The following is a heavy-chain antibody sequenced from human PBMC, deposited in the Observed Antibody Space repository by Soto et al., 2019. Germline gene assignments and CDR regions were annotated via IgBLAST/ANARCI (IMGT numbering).Heavy chain of an antibody. CDR3: ARARRGYPADQ. V-gene: IGHV3-72*01. Sequence: EVLLVESGGGLVQPGGSLRLSCAASGFTFSDYYMDWVRQAPGKGLEWVARIKNKLNSYTVEYAASLEGRFTISRDDSKNSVYLQMNSLKTEDTAVYFCARARRGYPADQWGLGTLVTVSS. CDR2: IKNKLNSYTV. D-gene: IGHD3-22*01. J-gene: IGHJ4*02. CDR1: GFTFSDYY.